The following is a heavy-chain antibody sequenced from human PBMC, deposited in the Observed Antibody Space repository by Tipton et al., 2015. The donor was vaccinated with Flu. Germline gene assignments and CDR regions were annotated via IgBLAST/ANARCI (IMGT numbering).Heavy chain of an antibody. D-gene: IGHD3-16*01. V-gene: IGHV3-49*02. Sequence: SLRLSCATSGFTFEKYPVSWFRQGPGKGLDWVGFIRRRSSGGTQEYAASVKGRFAISRDDSKRVAYLQMNNLRAEDTAVNYCNPGEGDEDTLSIFDFWGQG. J-gene: IGHJ4*02. CDR3: NPGEGDEDTLSIFDF. CDR2: IRRRSSGGTQ. CDR1: GFTFEKYP.